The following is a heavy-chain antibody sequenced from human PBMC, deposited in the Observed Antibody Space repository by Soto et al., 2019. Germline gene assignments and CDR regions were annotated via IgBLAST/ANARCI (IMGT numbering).Heavy chain of an antibody. V-gene: IGHV1-18*01. D-gene: IGHD2-2*01. Sequence: ASVKVSCKASGYTFTSYGITWVRQAPGQGLEWMGWISAYNGNTNYAQKVQGRVTMTTGTSTSTAYMELRSLRSDDTAVYYCARPVWVAGAIDYYYMEVWGKGTTVTVSS. CDR3: ARPVWVAGAIDYYYMEV. J-gene: IGHJ6*03. CDR2: ISAYNGNT. CDR1: GYTFTSYG.